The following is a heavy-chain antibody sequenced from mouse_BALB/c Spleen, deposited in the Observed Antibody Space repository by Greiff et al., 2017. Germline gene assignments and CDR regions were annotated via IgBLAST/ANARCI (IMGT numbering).Heavy chain of an antibody. CDR2: IYPGGGYT. D-gene: IGHD1-2*01. V-gene: IGHV1-63*02. CDR3: ARGDGYSYYFDY. CDR1: GYTFTNYW. J-gene: IGHJ2*01. Sequence: VQLQQSGAELVRPGTSVKISCKASGYTFTNYWLGWVKQRPGHGLEWIGDIYPGGGYTNYNEKFKGKATLTADTSSSTAYMQLSSMTSEDSAVYFCARGDGYSYYFDYWGQGTTLTVSS.